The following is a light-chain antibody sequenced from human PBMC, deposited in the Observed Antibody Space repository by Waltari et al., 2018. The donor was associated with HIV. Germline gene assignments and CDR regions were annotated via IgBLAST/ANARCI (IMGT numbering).Light chain of an antibody. CDR1: SSNIGGNF. V-gene: IGLV1-47*01. J-gene: IGLJ2*01. CDR2: RNN. CDR3: TTWDDSLSGPV. Sequence: QSVLTQPPSASGTPGQRVTISCSGSSSNIGGNFVFWYQQFPGTAPKLLIYRNNQRPSGVPDRFSGYKSGTSASLAISGLRSEDEADYYCTTWDDSLSGPVFGGGTKLTVL.